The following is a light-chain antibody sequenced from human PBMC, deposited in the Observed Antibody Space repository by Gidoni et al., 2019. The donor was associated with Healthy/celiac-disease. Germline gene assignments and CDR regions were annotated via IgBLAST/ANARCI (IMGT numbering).Light chain of an antibody. CDR1: QSVSSSY. CDR2: GAS. V-gene: IGKV3-20*01. Sequence: EIVLTQSPGTLSLSPGERATLSCRASQSVSSSYLAWYQQKPGQAPRLLIYGASSRATGIPDRFSGSGSGTDFTLTISRLEPEDFAVYYCQQYGSSPDMYTFXQXTKLEIK. CDR3: QQYGSSPDMYT. J-gene: IGKJ2*01.